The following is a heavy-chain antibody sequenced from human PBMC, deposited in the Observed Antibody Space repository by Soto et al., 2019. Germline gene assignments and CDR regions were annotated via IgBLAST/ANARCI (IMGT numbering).Heavy chain of an antibody. CDR2: ISGSGGST. J-gene: IGHJ3*02. V-gene: IGHV3-23*01. Sequence: GGSLRLSCAACVFTLSNYSVSWVRQTPGKGLEWVSTISGSGGSTYYADSVKGRFTISRDNSNNMLYLQMNSLRAEDTAVYYCARELLVNDAFDIWGQGTMVTVSS. D-gene: IGHD2-15*01. CDR3: ARELLVNDAFDI. CDR1: VFTLSNYS.